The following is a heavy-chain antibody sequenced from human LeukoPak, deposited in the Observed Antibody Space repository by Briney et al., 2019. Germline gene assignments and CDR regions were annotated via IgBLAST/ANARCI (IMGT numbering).Heavy chain of an antibody. CDR2: ISDSGGST. Sequence: GGSLRLSCAASGFTFSSYAMSWVRQAPGKGLEWVSAISDSGGSTYYADSVKGRFTMSRDNSKNTLYLQMNSLRAEDTAVYYCAKHRDGYNSLDYWGQGTLVTVSS. J-gene: IGHJ4*02. CDR1: GFTFSSYA. CDR3: AKHRDGYNSLDY. V-gene: IGHV3-23*01. D-gene: IGHD5-24*01.